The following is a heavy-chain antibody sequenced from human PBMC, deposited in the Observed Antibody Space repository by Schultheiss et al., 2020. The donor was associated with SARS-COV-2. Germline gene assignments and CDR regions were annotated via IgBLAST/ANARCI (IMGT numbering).Heavy chain of an antibody. CDR1: GFPFSSYA. CDR2: IRSSGRDI. D-gene: IGHD1-1*01. J-gene: IGHJ3*02. CDR3: AREGYNWNEQAFDI. Sequence: GGSLRLSSPASGFPFSSYAMHWVRQAPGKGLEFVASIRSSGRDIYYADSMEGRFTVSRDNANNSLYLQMNSLRAEDTAVYYCAREGYNWNEQAFDIWGQGTMVTVSS. V-gene: IGHV3-21*01.